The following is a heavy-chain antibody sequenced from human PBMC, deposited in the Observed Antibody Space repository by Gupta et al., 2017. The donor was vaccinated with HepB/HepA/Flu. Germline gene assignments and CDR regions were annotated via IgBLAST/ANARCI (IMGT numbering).Heavy chain of an antibody. CDR1: GFTLGDYA. CDR2: IRSRTYGGTT. Sequence: EVHLVESGGGLVNQGRSLRLCCTASGFTLGDYAMSWFRQAPGKGLEWVGFIRSRTYGGTTEYAASVKGRFTISRDDSKSVAYLQMNSLKTEDTAVYYCTRVDSGAYINYFDYWGQGTLVTVSS. D-gene: IGHD1-1*01. CDR3: TRVDSGAYINYFDY. J-gene: IGHJ4*02. V-gene: IGHV3-49*05.